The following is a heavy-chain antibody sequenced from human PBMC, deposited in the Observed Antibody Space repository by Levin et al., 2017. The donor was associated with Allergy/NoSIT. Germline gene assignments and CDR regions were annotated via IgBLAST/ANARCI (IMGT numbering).Heavy chain of an antibody. D-gene: IGHD3-3*01. V-gene: IGHV4-34*01. Sequence: SCAVSGGSFSDYYWSWIRQSPRKGLEWIGEINHSGSTDSNPSLKSRVTILVDTSKNQLSLKLTSVTAADTAVYYCARADFWVGHSVPRKRSWYFDLWGRGTLVTVSS. J-gene: IGHJ2*01. CDR2: INHSGST. CDR1: GGSFSDYY. CDR3: ARADFWVGHSVPRKRSWYFDL.